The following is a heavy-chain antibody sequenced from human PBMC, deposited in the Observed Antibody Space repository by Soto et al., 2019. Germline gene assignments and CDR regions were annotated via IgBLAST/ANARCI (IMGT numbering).Heavy chain of an antibody. CDR2: IYSGGGT. CDR3: ATRMTTAPY. V-gene: IGHV3-66*01. J-gene: IGHJ4*02. CDR1: LFIVSDNY. Sequence: EVRLVQSGGGLVQPGGSLRLSCAASLFIVSDNYMSWVRQAPGKGLEWVSLIYSGGGTDYAESVKGRFTTSRDNSTNTLYLQMNSLKAKDTVIYYCATRMTTAPYGGQGTVVTVPS. D-gene: IGHD4-17*01.